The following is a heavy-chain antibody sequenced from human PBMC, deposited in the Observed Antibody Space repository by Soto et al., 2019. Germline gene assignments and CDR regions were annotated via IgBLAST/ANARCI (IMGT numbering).Heavy chain of an antibody. CDR2: INPNSGGT. J-gene: IGHJ6*03. CDR3: ARDRARITMVRGGYYMDV. D-gene: IGHD3-10*01. V-gene: IGHV1-2*04. CDR1: GYTFTGYY. Sequence: ASVKVSCKASGYTFTGYYMHWARQAPGQGLEWMGWINPNSGGTNYAQKFQGWVTMTRDTSISTAYMELSRLRSDDTAVYYCARDRARITMVRGGYYMDVWGKGTTVTVSS.